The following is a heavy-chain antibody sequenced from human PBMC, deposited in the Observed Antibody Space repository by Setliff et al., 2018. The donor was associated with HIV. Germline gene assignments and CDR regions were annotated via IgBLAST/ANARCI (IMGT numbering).Heavy chain of an antibody. V-gene: IGHV4-31*03. CDR1: GGSISGGGYN. Sequence: PSETLSLTCTVSGGSISGGGYNWSWIRQHPGKGLDWIGNIYYIGNTDYNPSLKSRVTISIDTSKNQFSLKLSSVTAADTAIYYCARVPRITTLRNAFDIWGQGTMVTVSS. J-gene: IGHJ3*02. CDR2: IYYIGNT. D-gene: IGHD3-3*01. CDR3: ARVPRITTLRNAFDI.